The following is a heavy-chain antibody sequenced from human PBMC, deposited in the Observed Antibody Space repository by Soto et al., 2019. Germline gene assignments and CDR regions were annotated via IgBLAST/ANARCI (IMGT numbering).Heavy chain of an antibody. CDR1: GFTFSSYG. CDR2: IWYDGSNK. CDR3: ARDRYYDSSGYSYFDY. V-gene: IGHV3-33*01. J-gene: IGHJ4*02. Sequence: QVQLVESGGGVVQPGRSLRLSCAASGFTFSSYGMHWVRQAPGKGLEWVAVIWYDGSNKYYADSVKGRFTISRDNSKNTLYLQMNSLRAEDTAMYYCARDRYYDSSGYSYFDYWGQGTLVTVSS. D-gene: IGHD3-22*01.